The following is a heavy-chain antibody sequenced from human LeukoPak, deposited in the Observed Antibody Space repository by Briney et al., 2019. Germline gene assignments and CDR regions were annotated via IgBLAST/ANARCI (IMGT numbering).Heavy chain of an antibody. V-gene: IGHV4-34*01. CDR3: ARGGSYYDFWSGRAPFTP. CDR1: GGSFSDYY. CDR2: INHSGYT. D-gene: IGHD3-3*01. J-gene: IGHJ4*02. Sequence: PSETLSLTCVVYGGSFSDYYWSWIRQPPGKGLEWIGEINHSGYTNYNPSLKSRITISVDTSKNQFSLNLSYVTAADTAVYHCARGGSYYDFWSGRAPFTPWGQGTLVTVSS.